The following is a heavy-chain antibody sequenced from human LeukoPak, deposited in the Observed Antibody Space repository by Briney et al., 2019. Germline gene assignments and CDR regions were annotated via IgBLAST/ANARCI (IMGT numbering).Heavy chain of an antibody. J-gene: IGHJ2*01. CDR3: ARSVDCSSTSCYPNWYFDL. V-gene: IGHV3-30*19. CDR1: GFTFSSYG. Sequence: GGSLRLSCAASGFTFSSYGMHWVRQAPGKGLEWVAVISYDGSNKYYADSVKGRFTISRDNSKNTLYLQMNSLRAEDTAVYYCARSVDCSSTSCYPNWYFDLWGRGTLVTVSS. D-gene: IGHD2-2*01. CDR2: ISYDGSNK.